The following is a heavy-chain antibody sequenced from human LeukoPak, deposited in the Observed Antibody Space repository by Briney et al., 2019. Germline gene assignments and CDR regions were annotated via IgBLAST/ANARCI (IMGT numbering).Heavy chain of an antibody. CDR1: GVTFSGYD. D-gene: IGHD3-22*01. CDR3: ARDGYDSSGYSPYFDY. Sequence: GESLRLSCAASGVTFSGYDLHWVRQSTRKGLEWVSAIGPAGDTYYSGSVKGRFTISREDAQNSFDLQMNSLRAGDTAVYYCARDGYDSSGYSPYFDYWGQGTLVTVSS. J-gene: IGHJ4*02. CDR2: IGPAGDT. V-gene: IGHV3-13*01.